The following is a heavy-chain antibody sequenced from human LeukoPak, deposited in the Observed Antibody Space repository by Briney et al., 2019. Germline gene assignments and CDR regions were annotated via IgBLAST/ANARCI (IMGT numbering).Heavy chain of an antibody. CDR3: ASIVAATVDY. J-gene: IGHJ4*02. Sequence: PETLSLTCTVSGGSVSSGSYYWSWIRQPPGKGLEWIGYIYYSGSTNYNPSLKSRVTISVDTSKNQFSLELSSVTAADTAVYYCASIVAATVDYWGQGTLVTVSS. CDR2: IYYSGST. D-gene: IGHD2-15*01. CDR1: GGSVSSGSYY. V-gene: IGHV4-61*01.